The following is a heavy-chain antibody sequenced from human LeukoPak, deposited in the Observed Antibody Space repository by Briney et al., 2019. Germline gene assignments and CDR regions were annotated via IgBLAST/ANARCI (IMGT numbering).Heavy chain of an antibody. V-gene: IGHV4-59*12. CDR3: ARRSLLRYFDWLLRPTSFDI. J-gene: IGHJ3*02. Sequence: SETLSLTCTVSGGSISSYYWSWTRQPPGKGLEWIGYIYYSGSTNYNPSLKSRVTISVDTSKNQFSLKLSSVTAADTAVYYCARRSLLRYFDWLLRPTSFDIWGQGTMVTVSS. CDR2: IYYSGST. CDR1: GGSISSYY. D-gene: IGHD3-9*01.